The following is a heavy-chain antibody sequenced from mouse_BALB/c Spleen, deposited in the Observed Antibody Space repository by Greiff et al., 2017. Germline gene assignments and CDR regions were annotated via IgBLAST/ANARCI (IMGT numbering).Heavy chain of an antibody. J-gene: IGHJ1*01. Sequence: EVMLVESGAGLVKPGGSRKLSCAASGFTFTDYGMAWVRQAPGKGPEWVAFISNLAYSSYYADTVTGRFTISRENAKNTLYLEMSSLKSEDTAMYYSARERRGDWYLDDWGAGTTVTVSA. CDR1: GFTFTDYG. V-gene: IGHV5-15*02. CDR3: ARERRGDWYLDD. CDR2: ISNLAYSS. D-gene: IGHD3-1*01.